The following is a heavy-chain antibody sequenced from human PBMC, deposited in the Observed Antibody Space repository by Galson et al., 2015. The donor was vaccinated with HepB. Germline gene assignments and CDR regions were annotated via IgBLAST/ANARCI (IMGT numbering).Heavy chain of an antibody. J-gene: IGHJ6*02. Sequence: QSGAEVKKPGESLRISCKGSGYSFTSYWISWVRQMPGKGLEWMGRIDPSDSYTNYSPSFQGHVTISADKSISTAYLQWSSLKASDTAMYYCARQGMIRNYYYYGMDVWGQGTTVTVSS. CDR3: ARQGMIRNYYYYGMDV. CDR1: GYSFTSYW. D-gene: IGHD3-22*01. V-gene: IGHV5-10-1*01. CDR2: IDPSDSYT.